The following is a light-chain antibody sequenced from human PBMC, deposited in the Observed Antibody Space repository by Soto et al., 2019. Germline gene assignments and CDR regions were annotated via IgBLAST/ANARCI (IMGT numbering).Light chain of an antibody. J-gene: IGKJ4*01. CDR2: DAS. V-gene: IGKV1-39*01. Sequence: DIQMTQSPSSLSASVGDRVTITCQASQDISNYLNWYQQKPGKAPKLLIYDASNLETGVPSRFSGSGSGTDFTLTISSLQPEDFGTYYCQQTYSTFVSFGGGTKVDIK. CDR3: QQTYSTFVS. CDR1: QDISNY.